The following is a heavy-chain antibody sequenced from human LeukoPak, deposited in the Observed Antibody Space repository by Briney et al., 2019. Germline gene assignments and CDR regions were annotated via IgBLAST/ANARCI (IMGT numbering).Heavy chain of an antibody. V-gene: IGHV1-46*01. CDR3: ARDEYDGDY. J-gene: IGHJ4*02. D-gene: IGHD3-3*01. CDR1: GGTFSSYA. CDR2: INPSGGST. Sequence: ASVKVSCKASGGTFSSYAISWVRQAPGQGLEWMGIINPSGGSTSYAQKFQGRVTMTRDTATSTVYMELSSLRSDDTAVYYCARDEYDGDYWGQGTLVTVSS.